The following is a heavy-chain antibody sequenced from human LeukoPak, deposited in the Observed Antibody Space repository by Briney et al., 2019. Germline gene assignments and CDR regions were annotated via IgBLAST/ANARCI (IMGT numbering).Heavy chain of an antibody. J-gene: IGHJ4*02. CDR1: GGSFSGYY. V-gene: IGHV4-34*01. D-gene: IGHD3-22*01. CDR3: ARGDPAHYYDSSGES. CDR2: INHSGST. Sequence: PSETLSLTCAVYGGSFSGYYWSWIRPPPGKGLEWIGEINHSGSTNYNPSLKSRVTISVDTSKNQFSLKLSSVTAADTAVYYCARGDPAHYYDSSGESWGQGTLVTVSS.